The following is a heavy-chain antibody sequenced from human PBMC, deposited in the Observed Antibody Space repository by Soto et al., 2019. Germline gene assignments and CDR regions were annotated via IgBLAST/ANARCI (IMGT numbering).Heavy chain of an antibody. Sequence: GGSLRLSCAASGFIFSDYTMTWVRQAPGRGLEFVSHISSSGGAIFYAESVKGRFTVSRDNAKNSLYLQMNSLRDEDTAVYFCARDHGGSTWFVGVYYFFGMDVWGQGTAVTVSS. CDR1: GFIFSDYT. J-gene: IGHJ6*02. V-gene: IGHV3-48*02. CDR2: ISSSGGAI. CDR3: ARDHGGSTWFVGVYYFFGMDV. D-gene: IGHD6-13*01.